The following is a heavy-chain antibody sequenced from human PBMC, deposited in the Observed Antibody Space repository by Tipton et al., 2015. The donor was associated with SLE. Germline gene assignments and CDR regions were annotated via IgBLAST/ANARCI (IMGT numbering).Heavy chain of an antibody. V-gene: IGHV4-59*12. Sequence: TLSLTCNVSGDSISTYYWSWIRQPPGKGLEWIGYIYYSGNTNYNPSPKSRVTISVDTSKNQFSLKLSSVTAADTAVYYCAREHGDIYDFGWFDPWGQGTLVTVSS. CDR3: AREHGDIYDFGWFDP. CDR1: GDSISTYY. J-gene: IGHJ5*02. CDR2: IYYSGNT. D-gene: IGHD3-3*01.